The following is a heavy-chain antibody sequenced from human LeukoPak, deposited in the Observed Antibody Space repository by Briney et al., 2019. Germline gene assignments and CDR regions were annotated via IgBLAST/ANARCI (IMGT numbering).Heavy chain of an antibody. V-gene: IGHV4-39*01. CDR3: ARLVGAATDPFDY. CDR1: DGSISSSINY. J-gene: IGHJ4*02. D-gene: IGHD1-26*01. Sequence: SETLSLTCTVSDGSISSSINYWGWIRQPPGKGLEWIGSIYYSGSTYYNPSLKSRVTISIDTSKNQFSLKLSSVTAADTAVYYCARLVGAATDPFDYWGQGTLVTVSS. CDR2: IYYSGST.